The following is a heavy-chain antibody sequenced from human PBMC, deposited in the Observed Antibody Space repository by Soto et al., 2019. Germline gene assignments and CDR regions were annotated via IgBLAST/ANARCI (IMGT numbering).Heavy chain of an antibody. Sequence: QVQLVQSRAEVKPPGASVKVSCKASGYSFTGHYMHWVRQVSGKRLEFLGWLKPDNGGTYYAPKFQGRVTFARDTSTTTAYMELSGLHVDDTAVYYCARDLCPLGSGSPCPTYGMDLWGQGTTVAVSS. J-gene: IGHJ6*02. CDR3: ARDLCPLGSGSPCPTYGMDL. D-gene: IGHD3-10*01. CDR1: GYSFTGHY. V-gene: IGHV1-2*02. CDR2: LKPDNGGT.